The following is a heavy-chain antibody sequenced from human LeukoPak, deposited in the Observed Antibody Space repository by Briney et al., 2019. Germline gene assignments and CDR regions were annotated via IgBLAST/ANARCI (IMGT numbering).Heavy chain of an antibody. Sequence: SQTLSLTCSVSGGSINSDDYYWNWIRQPPGKGLEWIGYIYYSGSTYYNPSLKSRVTISVDTSKNQFSLKLSSVTAADTAVYYCARHGGDYGGDSGTYYFDFWGQGTLVTVSS. D-gene: IGHD4-23*01. CDR2: IYYSGST. CDR3: ARHGGDYGGDSGTYYFDF. CDR1: GGSINSDDYY. V-gene: IGHV4-30-4*01. J-gene: IGHJ4*02.